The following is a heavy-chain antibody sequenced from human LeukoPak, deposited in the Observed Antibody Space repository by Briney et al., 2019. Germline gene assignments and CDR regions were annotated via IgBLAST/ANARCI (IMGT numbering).Heavy chain of an antibody. CDR3: ARTISGSYPYYYYMDV. D-gene: IGHD1-26*01. Sequence: SETLSLTCAVYGGSFSGYYWSWIRQPPGKGLEWIGEINHSGSTNYNPSLKSRVTISVDTSKNQFSLKLSSVTAADTAVYYCARTISGSYPYYYYMDVWGKGTTVTVSS. J-gene: IGHJ6*03. CDR1: GGSFSGYY. CDR2: INHSGST. V-gene: IGHV4-34*01.